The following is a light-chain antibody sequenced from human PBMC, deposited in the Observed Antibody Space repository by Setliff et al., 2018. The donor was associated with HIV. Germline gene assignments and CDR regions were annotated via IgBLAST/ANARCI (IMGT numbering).Light chain of an antibody. V-gene: IGLV2-14*01. CDR3: SSYTSSSTPYV. J-gene: IGLJ1*01. CDR2: EVS. CDR1: SSDVGGYNY. Sequence: QSVLTQPASVSAAPGQSITISCTGTSSDVGGYNYVSWYQQHPGKAPKLMIYEVSNRPSGVSNRFSGSKSGNTASLTISGLQAEDEADYYCSSYTSSSTPYVFGTGTKVTVL.